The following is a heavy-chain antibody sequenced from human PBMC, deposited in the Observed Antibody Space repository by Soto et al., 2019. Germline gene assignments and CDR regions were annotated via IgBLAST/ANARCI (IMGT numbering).Heavy chain of an antibody. CDR1: GFTFSNAW. V-gene: IGHV3-15*07. CDR2: IKSKTDGGTT. Sequence: PGGSLRLSCAASGFTFSNAWMNWVRPAPGKGLELVGRIKSKTDGGTTDYAAPVKGRFTISRDDSKNTLYLQMNSLKTEDTAVYYCTTDLYYYDSSGYYPRVDYWGQGTLVTVSS. D-gene: IGHD3-22*01. CDR3: TTDLYYYDSSGYYPRVDY. J-gene: IGHJ4*02.